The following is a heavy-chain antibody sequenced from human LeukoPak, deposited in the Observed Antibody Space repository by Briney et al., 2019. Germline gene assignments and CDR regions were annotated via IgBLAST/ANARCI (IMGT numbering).Heavy chain of an antibody. CDR3: ARGGDGKNFDY. Sequence: GGSLRLSCAASGFTFSSYAMHWVRQAPGKGLEWVAVISYDGSNKYYADSVKGRFTISRDNSKNTLYLQMNSLRAEDTAVYYCARGGDGKNFDYWGQGTLVTVSS. J-gene: IGHJ4*02. CDR1: GFTFSSYA. D-gene: IGHD3-10*01. CDR2: ISYDGSNK. V-gene: IGHV3-30*04.